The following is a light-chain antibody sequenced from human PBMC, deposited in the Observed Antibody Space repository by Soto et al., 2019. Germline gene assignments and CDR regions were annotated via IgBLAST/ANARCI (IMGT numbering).Light chain of an antibody. J-gene: IGLJ1*01. Sequence: QSALTQPRSVSGSPGQSVTISCTGTSSDVGAYDYVSWYQQHPGKAPKLMTSNVSNRPSGVPDRFSGSKSGYTASLTISGLQAEDEADYYCCSYAGSYTHVFGTGTKLTVL. CDR2: NVS. CDR3: CSYAGSYTHV. CDR1: SSDVGAYDY. V-gene: IGLV2-11*01.